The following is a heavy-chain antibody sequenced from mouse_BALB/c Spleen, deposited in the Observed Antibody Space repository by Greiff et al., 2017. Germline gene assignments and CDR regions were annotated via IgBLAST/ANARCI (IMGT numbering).Heavy chain of an antibody. CDR3: ARSNSLLRLGNFDV. V-gene: IGHV2-2*02. CDR2: IWIGGST. J-gene: IGHJ1*01. D-gene: IGHD1-2*01. CDR1: GFSFTSYG. Sequence: VQRVESGPGLVQPSQSLSITCTVSGFSFTSYGVHWVRQSPGKGLEWLGVIWIGGSTDYNAAFISRLSISKDNSKSQVFFKMNSLQANDTAIYYCARSNSLLRLGNFDVWGAGTTVTVSS.